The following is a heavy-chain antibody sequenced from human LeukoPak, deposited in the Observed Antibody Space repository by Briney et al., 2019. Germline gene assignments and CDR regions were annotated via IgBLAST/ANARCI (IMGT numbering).Heavy chain of an antibody. D-gene: IGHD2-2*02. J-gene: IGHJ4*02. CDR1: GYTFTSYG. CDR2: ISAYNGNT. Sequence: ASVKVPCKASGYTFTSYGISWVRQAPGQGLEWMGWISAYNGNTNYAQKLQGRVTMTTDTSTSTAYMELRSLRSDDTAVYYCARDQNIVVVPAAIGGYFFDYWGQGTLVTVSS. V-gene: IGHV1-18*01. CDR3: ARDQNIVVVPAAIGGYFFDY.